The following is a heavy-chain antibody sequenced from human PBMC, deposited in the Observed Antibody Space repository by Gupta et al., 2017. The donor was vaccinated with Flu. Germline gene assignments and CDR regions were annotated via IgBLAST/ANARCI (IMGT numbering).Heavy chain of an antibody. J-gene: IGHJ4*02. V-gene: IGHV3-49*04. Sequence: EVQLVESGGGLVQPGRSLRLSCTASGFTFGDYAMSWVRQAPGKGLEWVGFIRSKAYGGTTEYAASVKGRFTISRDDSKSIAYLQMNSLKTEDTAVYYCTRDSWLAAAGTAYWGQGTLVTVSS. CDR3: TRDSWLAAAGTAY. CDR2: IRSKAYGGTT. CDR1: GFTFGDYA. D-gene: IGHD6-13*01.